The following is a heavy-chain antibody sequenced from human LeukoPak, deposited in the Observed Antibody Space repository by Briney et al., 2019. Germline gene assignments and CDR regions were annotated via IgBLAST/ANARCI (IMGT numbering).Heavy chain of an antibody. J-gene: IGHJ3*02. V-gene: IGHV3-30-3*01. CDR2: ISYDGSNK. Sequence: GGSLRLSCAASRFTFSSYAMHWVRQAPGKGLEWVAVISYDGSNKYYADSVKGRFTISRDNSKNTLYLQMNSLRAEDTAVYYCARAVGWELLYAFDIWGQGTMVTISS. D-gene: IGHD1-26*01. CDR3: ARAVGWELLYAFDI. CDR1: RFTFSSYA.